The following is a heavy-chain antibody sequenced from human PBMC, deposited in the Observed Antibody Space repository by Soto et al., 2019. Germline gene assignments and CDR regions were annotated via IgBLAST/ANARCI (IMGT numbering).Heavy chain of an antibody. CDR2: IWFDGSKK. D-gene: IGHD6-19*01. CDR3: ARSSGLGIDF. Sequence: GGSLRLSCAASGFSFNTHGMHGIRQTPAKGLEWVAVIWFDGSKKYYEDSVTGRFTISRDNSRSALYLEMDSLRVEDTGVYYCARSSGLGIDFWGQGTLVTVSS. V-gene: IGHV3-33*01. CDR1: GFSFNTHG. J-gene: IGHJ4*02.